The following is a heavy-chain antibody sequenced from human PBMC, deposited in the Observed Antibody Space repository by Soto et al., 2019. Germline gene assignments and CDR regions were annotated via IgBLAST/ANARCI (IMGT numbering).Heavy chain of an antibody. CDR1: GGSITNYY. CDR2: INYDGYS. D-gene: IGHD3-10*01. CDR3: ERPGFGPLHGLVDV. Sequence: QVQLQESGPGLVKPSETLSLTCTVSGGSITNYYCSWFRQPPGKGLEWIGYINYDGYSAYNLSLKRRVTMSMDASKTQFSLMLESVTATDTAVYYCERPGFGPLHGLVDVWGPGTTVIVSS. V-gene: IGHV4-59*08. J-gene: IGHJ6*02.